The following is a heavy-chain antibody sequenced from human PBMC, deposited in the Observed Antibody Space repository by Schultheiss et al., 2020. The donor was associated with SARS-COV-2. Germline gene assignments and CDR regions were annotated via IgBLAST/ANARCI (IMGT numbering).Heavy chain of an antibody. CDR2: INHSGST. J-gene: IGHJ6*02. CDR3: ARAPRIAAAGIRTYYGMDV. V-gene: IGHV4-34*01. D-gene: IGHD6-13*01. Sequence: SETLSLTCAVYGGSFSGYYWSWIRQPPGKGLEWIGEINHSGSTNYNPSLKSRVTISVDTSKNQFSLKLSSVTAADTAVYYCARAPRIAAAGIRTYYGMDVWGQGTTVTVSS. CDR1: GGSFSGYY.